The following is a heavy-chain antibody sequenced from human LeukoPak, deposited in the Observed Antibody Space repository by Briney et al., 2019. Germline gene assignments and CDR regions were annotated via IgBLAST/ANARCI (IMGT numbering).Heavy chain of an antibody. J-gene: IGHJ4*02. CDR3: ARGDPGAY. CDR2: IYSGGKT. CDR1: GFTVSSNY. V-gene: IGHV3-53*01. D-gene: IGHD2-21*02. Sequence: GGSLRLSCAASGFTVSSNYMSWVHQAPGKGLEWVSVIYSGGKTFYADSVKGRFTISRDNSKNTLYLQMNSLRAEDTAVYYCARGDPGAYWGQGTLVTVSS.